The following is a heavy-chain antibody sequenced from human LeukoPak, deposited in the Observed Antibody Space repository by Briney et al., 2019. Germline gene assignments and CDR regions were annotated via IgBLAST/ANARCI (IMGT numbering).Heavy chain of an antibody. J-gene: IGHJ4*02. D-gene: IGHD5-12*01. CDR3: ARERGDIVASDY. CDR1: GYTFTSYG. Sequence: ASVKVSCKGSGYTFTSYGNSWVRQAPGQGLEWMGWISAYNGNTNYAQKLQGRGTITTDTSTSTAYMELRSLRSDATAVYYCARERGDIVASDYWGQGTLVTVSS. V-gene: IGHV1-18*01. CDR2: ISAYNGNT.